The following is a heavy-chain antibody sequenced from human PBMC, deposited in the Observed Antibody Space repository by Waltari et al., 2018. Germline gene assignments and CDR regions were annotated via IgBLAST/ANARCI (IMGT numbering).Heavy chain of an antibody. D-gene: IGHD2-15*01. V-gene: IGHV4-34*01. Sequence: WIGEINHSGSTNYNPSLKSRVTISVDTSKNQFSLKLSSVTAADTAVYYCARATLLRVVAMDYWGQGTLVTVSS. CDR2: INHSGST. J-gene: IGHJ4*02. CDR3: ARATLLRVVAMDY.